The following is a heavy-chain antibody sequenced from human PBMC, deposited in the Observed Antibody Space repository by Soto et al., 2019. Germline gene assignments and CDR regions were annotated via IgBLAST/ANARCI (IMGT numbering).Heavy chain of an antibody. V-gene: IGHV1-8*01. Sequence: GASVKVSCKASGYTFTSYDINWVRQATGQGLEWMGWMNPNSGNTGYAQKFQGRVTMTRNTSISTAYMELSSLRSDDTAVYYCARGDGYSYGYPLDHWGQGTLVIVSS. CDR2: MNPNSGNT. D-gene: IGHD5-18*01. CDR3: ARGDGYSYGYPLDH. CDR1: GYTFTSYD. J-gene: IGHJ4*02.